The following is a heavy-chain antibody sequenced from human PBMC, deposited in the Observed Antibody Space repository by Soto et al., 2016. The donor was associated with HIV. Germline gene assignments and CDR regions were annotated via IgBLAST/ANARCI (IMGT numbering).Heavy chain of an antibody. CDR3: ARAGLITMIAIFQH. J-gene: IGHJ1*01. Sequence: QVQLVQSGAEVKKPGASVKVSCKASGYTFTSYALSWVRQAPGQGLEWMGWISVYNGNTNYAQKFQGRVTMTTDTSTSIAYMELSSLRSEDTAVYYCARAGLITMIAIFQHWGQGTLVTVSS. V-gene: IGHV1-18*01. CDR2: ISVYNGNT. CDR1: GYTFTSYA. D-gene: IGHD3-22*01.